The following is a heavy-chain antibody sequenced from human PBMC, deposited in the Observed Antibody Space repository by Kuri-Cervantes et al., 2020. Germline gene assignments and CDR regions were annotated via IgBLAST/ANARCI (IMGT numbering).Heavy chain of an antibody. CDR1: GFIFENYW. CDR2: IEPDGSEK. D-gene: IGHD4-23*01. J-gene: IGHJ5*02. CDR3: ARVLLKIPDYGGNWGWFDP. V-gene: IGHV3-7*01. Sequence: GESLKISCTASGFIFENYWMNWVRQTPDKGLEWVANIEPDGSEKYYVDSVKGRFTISRDNAKNSLYLQMNSLRAEDTAVYYCARVLLKIPDYGGNWGWFDPWGQGTLVTVSS.